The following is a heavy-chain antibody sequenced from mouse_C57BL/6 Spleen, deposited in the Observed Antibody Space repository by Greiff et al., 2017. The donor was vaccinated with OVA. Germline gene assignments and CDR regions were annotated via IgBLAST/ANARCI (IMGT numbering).Heavy chain of an antibody. CDR2: ISNGGGST. D-gene: IGHD2-2*01. V-gene: IGHV5-12*01. CDR1: GFTFSDYY. Sequence: DVKLVESGGGLVQPGGSLKLSCAASGFTFSDYYMYWVRQTPEKRLEWVAYISNGGGSTYYPDTVKGRFTISRDNAKNTLYLQMSRLKSEDTAMYYCASYGYDWYFDVWGTGTTVTVSS. CDR3: ASYGYDWYFDV. J-gene: IGHJ1*03.